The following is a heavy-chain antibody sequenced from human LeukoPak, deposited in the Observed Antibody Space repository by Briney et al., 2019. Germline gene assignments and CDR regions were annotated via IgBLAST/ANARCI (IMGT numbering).Heavy chain of an antibody. D-gene: IGHD5-18*01. Sequence: GGSLRLSCAASGFTFSSYGMHWVRQAPGKGLEWVAVISYDGSNKYYADSVKGRFTISRDNSKNTLYLQMNSLRAEDTAVYYCVKGFKSYGSYYYYGMDVWGQGTTVTVSS. CDR1: GFTFSSYG. CDR2: ISYDGSNK. V-gene: IGHV3-30*18. CDR3: VKGFKSYGSYYYYGMDV. J-gene: IGHJ6*02.